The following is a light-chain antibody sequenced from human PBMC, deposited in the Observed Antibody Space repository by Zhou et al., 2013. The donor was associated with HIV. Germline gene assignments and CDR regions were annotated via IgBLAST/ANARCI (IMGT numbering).Light chain of an antibody. V-gene: IGKV1-27*01. CDR1: QDISNY. J-gene: IGKJ4*01. CDR3: QQRDNWPPLT. CDR2: AAS. Sequence: DIQMTQSPSSLSASVGDRVTITCRASQDISNYLAWYQQKPGKVPKLLIYAASTLQSGVPSRLSGSGAGTDFTLTISSLEPEDFAVYYCQQRDNWPPLTFGGGTKVVIK.